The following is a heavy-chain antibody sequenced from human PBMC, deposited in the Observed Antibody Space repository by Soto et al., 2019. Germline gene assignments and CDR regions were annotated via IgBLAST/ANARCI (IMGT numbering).Heavy chain of an antibody. Sequence: SETLSLTCTVSGGSISSSSYYWGWIRQPPGKGLEWIGSIYYSGSTYYNPSLKSRVTISVDTSKNQFSLKLSSVTAADTAVYYCAREREEYSSSWYNYWGQGTLVTVSS. J-gene: IGHJ4*02. V-gene: IGHV4-39*02. CDR3: AREREEYSSSWYNY. CDR2: IYYSGST. CDR1: GGSISSSSYY. D-gene: IGHD6-13*01.